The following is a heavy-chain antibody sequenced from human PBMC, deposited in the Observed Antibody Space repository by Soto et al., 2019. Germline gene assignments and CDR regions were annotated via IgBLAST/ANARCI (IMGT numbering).Heavy chain of an antibody. J-gene: IGHJ4*02. Sequence: QVQLVESGGGVVQPGRSLRLSCAASGFTFSSYGMHWVRQAPGKGLEWVAVIWYDGSNKYYADSVKGRFTISRDNSKNPLYLQMKSLRAEDTAVYYCARGTQHYVILTGYYFLFDYWGQGTLVTASS. CDR1: GFTFSSYG. CDR3: ARGTQHYVILTGYYFLFDY. D-gene: IGHD3-9*01. CDR2: IWYDGSNK. V-gene: IGHV3-33*01.